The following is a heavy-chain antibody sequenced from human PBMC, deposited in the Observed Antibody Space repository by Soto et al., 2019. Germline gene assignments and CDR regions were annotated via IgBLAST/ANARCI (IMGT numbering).Heavy chain of an antibody. Sequence: QVQLQESGPGLMQPSETLSLTCTVSGGSITGYYWSWIRQPPGKGPEWIGNIHYSGSTNYNPSLKSRVTISVDTSKNQFSLRLSSVTAAETAVYYCARHSYYSNPLRFDPWGQGTLVTVSS. J-gene: IGHJ5*02. V-gene: IGHV4-59*08. CDR3: ARHSYYSNPLRFDP. CDR2: IHYSGST. D-gene: IGHD4-4*01. CDR1: GGSITGYY.